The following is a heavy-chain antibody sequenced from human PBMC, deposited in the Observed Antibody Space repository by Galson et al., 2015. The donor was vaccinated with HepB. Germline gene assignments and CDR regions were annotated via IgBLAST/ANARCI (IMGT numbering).Heavy chain of an antibody. CDR1: GFTFSDHY. Sequence: SLRLSCAASGFTFSDHYMTWIRQAPGKGLEWIAYISGSGIYTNYADSVKGRFTISRDDAKKSLSLHMDSLRVEDTAVYFCVRDYGGNADYFDFWGQGALVTVSS. V-gene: IGHV3-11*06. J-gene: IGHJ4*02. CDR3: VRDYGGNADYFDF. CDR2: ISGSGIYT. D-gene: IGHD4-23*01.